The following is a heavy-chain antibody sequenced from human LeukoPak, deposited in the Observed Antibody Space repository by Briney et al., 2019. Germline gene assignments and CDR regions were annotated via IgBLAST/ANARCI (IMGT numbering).Heavy chain of an antibody. CDR2: INHSGGT. CDR1: GGSFSGYY. CDR3: ARAGRYSSGWYPFDY. J-gene: IGHJ4*02. V-gene: IGHV4-34*01. D-gene: IGHD6-19*01. Sequence: KTSETLSLTCAVYGGSFSGYYWSWIRQPPGKGLEWIGEINHSGGTNYNPSLKSRVTISVDTSKNQFSLKLSSVTAADTAVYYCARAGRYSSGWYPFDYWGQGTLVTVSS.